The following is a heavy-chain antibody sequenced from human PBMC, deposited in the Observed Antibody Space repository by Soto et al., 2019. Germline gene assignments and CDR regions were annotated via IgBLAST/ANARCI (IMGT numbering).Heavy chain of an antibody. CDR2: IDPSDSYT. CDR1: GYSFTSYW. J-gene: IGHJ6*02. V-gene: IGHV5-10-1*01. Sequence: GESLKISCKGSGYSFTSYWISWVRQMPGKGLEWMGRIDPSDSYTNYSPSFQGHVTISADKSISTAYLQWSSLKASDTAMYYCAPQPFRLGELSWYGMDVWGQGTTVTVSS. CDR3: APQPFRLGELSWYGMDV. D-gene: IGHD3-16*02.